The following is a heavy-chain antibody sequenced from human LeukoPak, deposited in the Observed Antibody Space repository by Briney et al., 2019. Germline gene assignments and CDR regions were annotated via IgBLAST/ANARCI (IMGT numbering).Heavy chain of an antibody. CDR2: ISTNGNT. V-gene: IGHV4-4*07. CDR3: ATVTGGDY. D-gene: IGHD3-16*01. CDR1: GVSISSYY. Sequence: SETLSLTCTVSGVSISSYYWSWIRQPSGEGLEWIGRISTNGNTNYNPSLKSRVTISVDTSKNQFSLKLSSVTAADTAVYYCATVTGGDYWGQGTLVTVSS. J-gene: IGHJ4*02.